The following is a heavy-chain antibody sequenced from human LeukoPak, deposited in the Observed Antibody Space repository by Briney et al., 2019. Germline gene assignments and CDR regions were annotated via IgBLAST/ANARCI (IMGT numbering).Heavy chain of an antibody. Sequence: GGSLRLSCAASGFTVSSNYMSWVRQAPGKGLEWVSVIYSGGSTYYADSVKGRFTISRDNSKNTLYLQMNSLRAEDTAVYYCARGGASDFGDYGKSFAFDIWGQGTMVTVSS. D-gene: IGHD4-17*01. CDR3: ARGGASDFGDYGKSFAFDI. CDR2: IYSGGST. V-gene: IGHV3-53*05. CDR1: GFTVSSNY. J-gene: IGHJ3*02.